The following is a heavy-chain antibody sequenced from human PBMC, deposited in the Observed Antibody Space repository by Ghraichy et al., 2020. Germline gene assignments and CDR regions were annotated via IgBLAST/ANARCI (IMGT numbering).Heavy chain of an antibody. Sequence: GGSLRLSCAASGFTFSSYAMNWVRQAPGKGLEWVSSISSSSSSIYYADSVKGRFTISRDNAKNSLYLQMNSLRAEDTAVYYCARDRLDSDYRWGSCRPDLGYWGQGTLVTVSS. D-gene: IGHD3-16*02. CDR2: ISSSSSSI. CDR3: ARDRLDSDYRWGSCRPDLGY. V-gene: IGHV3-21*01. J-gene: IGHJ4*02. CDR1: GFTFSSYA.